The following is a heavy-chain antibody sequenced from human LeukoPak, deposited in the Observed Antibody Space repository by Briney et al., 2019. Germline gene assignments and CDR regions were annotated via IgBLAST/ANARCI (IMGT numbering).Heavy chain of an antibody. V-gene: IGHV4-39*01. J-gene: IGHJ6*03. D-gene: IGHD4-23*01. Sequence: SESLSLTCTVSGGSISSRSDYWGWIRQPPGKGLEWIANLDSSGSTYYHPSLKSRVTISVGTSKNQFSLYLRSVTAADTAIYFCSRSHDYGGLYFYYYMDVWGKGTTVTLSS. CDR3: SRSHDYGGLYFYYYMDV. CDR2: LDSSGST. CDR1: GGSISSRSDY.